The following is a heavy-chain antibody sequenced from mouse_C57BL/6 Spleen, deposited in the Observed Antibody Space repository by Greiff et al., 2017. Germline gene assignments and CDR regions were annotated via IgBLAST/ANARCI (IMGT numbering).Heavy chain of an antibody. CDR3: ARCDGYYYYAMDY. Sequence: QVQLKQSGPELVKPGASVKLSCKASGYTFTSYDINWVKQRPGQGLEWIGWIYPRDGSTKYNEKFKGKATLTVDTSSSTAYMELHSLTSEDSAVYFCARCDGYYYYAMDYWGQGTSVTVSS. J-gene: IGHJ4*01. V-gene: IGHV1-85*01. D-gene: IGHD2-3*01. CDR1: GYTFTSYD. CDR2: IYPRDGST.